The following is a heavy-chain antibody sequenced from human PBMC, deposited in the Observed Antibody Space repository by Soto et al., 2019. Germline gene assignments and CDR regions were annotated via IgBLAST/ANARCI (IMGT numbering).Heavy chain of an antibody. V-gene: IGHV1-18*01. D-gene: IGHD5-18*01. CDR2: ISGYNGNT. CDR3: AKGYNYGYGDY. Sequence: QVQLVQSGAEVKKPGASVKVSCRASGYTFTTYGISWVRQAPGQGLEWMGWISGYNGNTNYAQKFQGRVTMTTDTSTSTAYMELRSPRSADTAVYFCAKGYNYGYGDYWGLGTLVTVSS. J-gene: IGHJ4*02. CDR1: GYTFTTYG.